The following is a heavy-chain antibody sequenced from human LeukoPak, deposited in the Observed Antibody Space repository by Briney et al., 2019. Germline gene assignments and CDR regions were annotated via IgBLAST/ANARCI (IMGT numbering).Heavy chain of an antibody. J-gene: IGHJ5*02. D-gene: IGHD3-9*01. CDR1: GFTFDDYA. CDR3: VSHDPDWWFDP. Sequence: GGSLRLSCAASGFTFDDYAMHWVRQAPGKGLEWVSGISWNSGSIGYADSVKGRFTISRDNAKNSLYLQMNSLRAEDTALYYCVSHDPDWWFDPWGQGTLVTVSS. V-gene: IGHV3-9*01. CDR2: ISWNSGSI.